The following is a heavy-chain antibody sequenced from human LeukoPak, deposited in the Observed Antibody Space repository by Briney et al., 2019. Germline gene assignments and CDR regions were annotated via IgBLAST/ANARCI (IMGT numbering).Heavy chain of an antibody. V-gene: IGHV1-18*01. CDR3: ARDPTRSDDGAYYFDY. CDR2: ISAYNGNT. CDR1: GYTFTSYG. J-gene: IGHJ4*02. D-gene: IGHD1-1*01. Sequence: ASVKVSCKASGYTFTSYGISWVRQAPGQGLDWMGWISAYNGNTNYAQKLQGRVTMTTDTSTSTAYMELRSLRSDDTAVYYCARDPTRSDDGAYYFDYWGQGTLVTVSS.